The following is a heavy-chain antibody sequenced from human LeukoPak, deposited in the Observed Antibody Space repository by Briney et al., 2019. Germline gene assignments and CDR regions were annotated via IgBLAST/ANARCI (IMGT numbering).Heavy chain of an antibody. CDR3: ARASGSHFDY. D-gene: IGHD5-12*01. Sequence: ETLSLTCAVSVGSISSGNWWSWVRQSPGKGLEWVSVIYSGGSTYYADSVKGRFTISRDNSKNTLYLQMNSLRAEDTAVYYCARASGSHFDYWGQGTLVTVSS. V-gene: IGHV3-53*01. CDR1: VGSISSGNW. J-gene: IGHJ4*02. CDR2: IYSGGST.